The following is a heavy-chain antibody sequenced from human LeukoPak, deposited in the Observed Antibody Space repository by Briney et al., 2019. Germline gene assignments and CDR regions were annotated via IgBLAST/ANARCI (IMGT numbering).Heavy chain of an antibody. CDR2: ISGSGVST. CDR3: AKDRSDYGGYPPGAFDI. Sequence: GGSLRLSCAASGFTFSSYVMSWVRQAPGKGLEWVSAISGSGVSTYYADSVKGRFTISRDNSKNTLHLQMNSLRAEDTAVYYCAKDRSDYGGYPPGAFDIWGQGTMVTVSS. CDR1: GFTFSSYV. V-gene: IGHV3-23*01. J-gene: IGHJ3*02. D-gene: IGHD4-17*01.